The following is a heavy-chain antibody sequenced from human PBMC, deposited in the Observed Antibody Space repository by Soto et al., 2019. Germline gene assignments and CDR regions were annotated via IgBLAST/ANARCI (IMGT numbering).Heavy chain of an antibody. CDR1: GGTFSSYS. V-gene: IGHV1-69*01. CDR2: IIPIFGTA. D-gene: IGHD3-16*01. Sequence: QVQLVQSGAEVKKPGSSVKVSCKASGGTFSSYSINWVRQAPGQGLEWMGGIIPIFGTANYAQKFQGRVTLTADESTSTAHMELSSLRNEDTAVYYCARPSQSWPGGWYFDLWGRGTLVTVSS. CDR3: ARPSQSWPGGWYFDL. J-gene: IGHJ2*01.